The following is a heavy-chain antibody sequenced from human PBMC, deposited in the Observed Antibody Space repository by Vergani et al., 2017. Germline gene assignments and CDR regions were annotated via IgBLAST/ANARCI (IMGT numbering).Heavy chain of an antibody. CDR2: INHSGST. D-gene: IGHD1-26*01. V-gene: IGHV4-39*07. CDR3: ARGLIVGAAVDY. J-gene: IGHJ4*02. Sequence: QVQLQESGPGLVKPSQTLSLTCTVSGGSISSGSYYWSWIRQPPGKGLEWIGEINHSGSTNYNPSLKSRVTISVDTSKNQFSLKLSSVTAADTAVYYCARGLIVGAAVDYWGQGTLVTVSS. CDR1: GGSISSGSYY.